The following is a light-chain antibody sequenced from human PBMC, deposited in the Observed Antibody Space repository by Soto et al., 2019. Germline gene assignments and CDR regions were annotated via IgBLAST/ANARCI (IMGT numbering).Light chain of an antibody. V-gene: IGKV1-39*01. CDR1: QTISTY. CDR3: QQGSSSPLT. Sequence: DIPMTQSPSSLSASVVDRVTITCRASQTISTYLNWYQQRPGKAPKVLIYAASSLQSGVPSRFSGSGSGTEFTLTISGLQPADFATYYCQQGSSSPLTFGGGTRVEI. J-gene: IGKJ4*01. CDR2: AAS.